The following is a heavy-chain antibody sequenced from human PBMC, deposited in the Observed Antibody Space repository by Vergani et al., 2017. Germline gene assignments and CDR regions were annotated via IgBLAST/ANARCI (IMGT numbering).Heavy chain of an antibody. D-gene: IGHD3-10*01. CDR1: GFTFSSYS. CDR3: ASATGGLRGVIVGV. CDR2: ISSSSSYI. Sequence: EVQLVESGGGLVKPGGSLRLSCAASGFTFSSYSMNWVRQAPGKGLEWVSSISSSSSYIYYADSVKGRFTISRDNAKNSLYLQMNSLRAEDTAVYYCASATGGLRGVIVGVWGQGTTVTVSS. J-gene: IGHJ6*02. V-gene: IGHV3-21*01.